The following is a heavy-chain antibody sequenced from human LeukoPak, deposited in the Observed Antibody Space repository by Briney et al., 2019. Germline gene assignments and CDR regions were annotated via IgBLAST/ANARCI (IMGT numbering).Heavy chain of an antibody. D-gene: IGHD2-15*01. CDR3: IRPRPYVAAGGRNWFDP. Sequence: SQTLSLTCALSGFSVSSNSAAWNWIRQSPSRGLEWLGRIYYRSKWYNDYAVSVKSRITINADTSKNQFSLQLNSVTTEDTAVLHCIRPRPYVAAGGRNWFDPWGQGTLVTVSS. J-gene: IGHJ5*02. CDR2: IYYRSKWYN. V-gene: IGHV6-1*01. CDR1: GFSVSSNSAA.